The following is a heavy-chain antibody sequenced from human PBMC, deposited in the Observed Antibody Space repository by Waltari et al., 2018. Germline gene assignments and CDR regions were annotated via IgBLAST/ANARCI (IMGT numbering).Heavy chain of an antibody. CDR2: TYYRSKWSN. V-gene: IGHV6-1*01. Sequence: QVQLQQSGPGLVKPSPTLSLTCAVSGDSVSVNSAAAWNWIRQSPSRGLEWLGRTYYRSKWSNEDAVSVRSRITINPDTSKNQFALHLNSVTPDDTAVYYCARGSSSSFDSWGQGILVTVAS. CDR3: ARGSSSSFDS. D-gene: IGHD6-13*01. J-gene: IGHJ4*02. CDR1: GDSVSVNSAAA.